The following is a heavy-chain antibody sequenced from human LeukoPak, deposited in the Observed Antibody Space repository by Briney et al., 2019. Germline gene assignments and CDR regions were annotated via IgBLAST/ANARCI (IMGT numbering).Heavy chain of an antibody. J-gene: IGHJ4*02. Sequence: GGSLRLSCAASGFTFSSYWMHWVRQAPGKGPVWVARIRNDGSSTDYADSVKGRFTISRDNAKNTLYLQMNSLRAEDTAVCYCAREQGYYSVPGYWGQGTLVSVSS. V-gene: IGHV3-74*01. CDR2: IRNDGSST. CDR1: GFTFSSYW. CDR3: AREQGYYSVPGY. D-gene: IGHD3-22*01.